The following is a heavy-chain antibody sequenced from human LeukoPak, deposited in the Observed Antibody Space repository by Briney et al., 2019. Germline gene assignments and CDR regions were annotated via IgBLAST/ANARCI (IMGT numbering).Heavy chain of an antibody. CDR1: GGSFSGYY. Sequence: SETLSLTCAVYGGSFSGYYWSWIRQPPGKGLEWIGEINHSGSTNYNPSLKSRVTKSVDTSKNQFSLKLSSVTAADTAVYYCAPLPYCSGGSCSGDFDYWGQGTLVTVSS. J-gene: IGHJ4*02. D-gene: IGHD2-15*01. CDR2: INHSGST. V-gene: IGHV4-34*01. CDR3: APLPYCSGGSCSGDFDY.